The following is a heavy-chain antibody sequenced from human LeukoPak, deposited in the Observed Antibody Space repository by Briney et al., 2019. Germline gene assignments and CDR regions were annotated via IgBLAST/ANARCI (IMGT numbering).Heavy chain of an antibody. CDR2: ISASGNDI. J-gene: IGHJ4*02. CDR3: AKRGYYYDSGGYYYFDY. CDR1: GFTFSNAW. D-gene: IGHD3-22*01. V-gene: IGHV3-23*01. Sequence: GGSLRLSCAASGFTFSNAWMSWVRQAPGKGLEWVSVISASGNDIYYADSVKGRFTISRDNSGNTLYLQMNSLRAEDTAVYYCAKRGYYYDSGGYYYFDYWGQGTLVTVSS.